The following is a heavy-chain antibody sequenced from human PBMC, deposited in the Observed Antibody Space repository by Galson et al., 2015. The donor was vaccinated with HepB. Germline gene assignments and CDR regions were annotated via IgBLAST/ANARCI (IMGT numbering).Heavy chain of an antibody. CDR2: ISGSGGST. Sequence: SLRLSCAASGFTFSSYAMSWVRQAPGKGLEWVSAISGSGGSTYYADSVKGRFTISRDNSKNTLYLQMNSLRAEDTAVYYCAKDVLHYYYGIDVWGQGTTVTVSS. V-gene: IGHV3-23*01. CDR3: AKDVLHYYYGIDV. J-gene: IGHJ6*02. D-gene: IGHD3-16*01. CDR1: GFTFSSYA.